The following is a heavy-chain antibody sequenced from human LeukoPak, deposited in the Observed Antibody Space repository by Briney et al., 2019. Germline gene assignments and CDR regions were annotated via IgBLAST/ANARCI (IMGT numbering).Heavy chain of an antibody. CDR2: IYYSGST. Sequence: PSETLSLTCAVYGGSFSGYYWSWIRQPPGKGLEWIGYIYYSGSTNYNPSLKSRVTISIDTSKNQFSLNLTSVTAADTAVYYCARVEYSYGYHFDDWGQGTLVTVSS. D-gene: IGHD5-18*01. CDR3: ARVEYSYGYHFDD. V-gene: IGHV4-59*01. CDR1: GGSFSGYY. J-gene: IGHJ4*02.